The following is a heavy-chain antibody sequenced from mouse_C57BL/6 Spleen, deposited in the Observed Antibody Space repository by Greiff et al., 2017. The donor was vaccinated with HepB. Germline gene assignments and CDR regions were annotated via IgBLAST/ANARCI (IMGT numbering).Heavy chain of an antibody. V-gene: IGHV10-1*01. Sequence: EVQGVESGGGLVQPKGSLKLSCAASGFSFNTYAMNWVRQAPGKGLEWVARIRSKSNNYATYYADSVKDRFTISRDDSESMLYLQMNNLKTEDTAMYYCVGQLTGPHWYFDVWGTGTTVTVSS. CDR2: IRSKSNNYAT. D-gene: IGHD4-1*01. CDR1: GFSFNTYA. CDR3: VGQLTGPHWYFDV. J-gene: IGHJ1*03.